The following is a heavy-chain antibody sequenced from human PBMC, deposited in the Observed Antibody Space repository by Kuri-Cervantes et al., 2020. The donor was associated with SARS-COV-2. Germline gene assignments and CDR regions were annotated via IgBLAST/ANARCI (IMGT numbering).Heavy chain of an antibody. D-gene: IGHD3-9*01. CDR3: AREEYFRGALTS. CDR1: GFTFRNYR. J-gene: IGHJ4*02. V-gene: IGHV3-74*01. CDR2: INSHESSI. Sequence: SCAASGFTFRNYRMQWVRQAPETGLVWVSSINSHESSIDYADSVKGRFTISRDNAKNSLFLQMYSLRAEDTAVYYCAREEYFRGALTSWGQGTLVTVSS.